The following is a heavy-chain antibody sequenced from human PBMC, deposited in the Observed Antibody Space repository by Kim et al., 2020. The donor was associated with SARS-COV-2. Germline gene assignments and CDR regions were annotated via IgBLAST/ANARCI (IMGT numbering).Heavy chain of an antibody. J-gene: IGHJ4*01. Sequence: GGSLRLSCAASGFTFSSYGMHWVRQAPGKGLEWVAGISYDGSNKYYADSVQGRFTISSDNSKNTLYLHLNILRAEDTAVYYCSNLMDATPGDYWGHGTL. CDR3: SNLMDATPGDY. CDR2: ISYDGSNK. CDR1: GFTFSSYG. D-gene: IGHD2-8*01. V-gene: IGHV3-30*18.